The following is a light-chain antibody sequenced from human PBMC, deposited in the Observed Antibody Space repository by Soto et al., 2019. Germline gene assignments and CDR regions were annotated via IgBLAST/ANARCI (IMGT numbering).Light chain of an antibody. CDR1: QGISSY. Sequence: DIQLTQSPSFLSASVGDRVTITCRASQGISSYLAWYQQKPGTAPKLLIFAASTLQNGVPSRFSGSGSGTEFTLTISSRQPEDFATYYCLHLNSYSPDTFGPGTKVDIK. V-gene: IGKV1-9*01. CDR3: LHLNSYSPDT. CDR2: AAS. J-gene: IGKJ3*01.